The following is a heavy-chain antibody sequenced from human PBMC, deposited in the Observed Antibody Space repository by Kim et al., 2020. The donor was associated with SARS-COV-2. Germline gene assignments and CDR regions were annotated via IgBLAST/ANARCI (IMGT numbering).Heavy chain of an antibody. CDR1: GYTFTTYG. Sequence: ASVKVSCKTSGYTFTTYGISWVRQAPGQGLEWMGWISGYNGNTNYAQKLQGRVTMTTDRSTSTVYMELRSLRSDDTAVYYCATAARITAAGTVKYYYGMD. D-gene: IGHD6-13*01. CDR2: ISGYNGNT. V-gene: IGHV1-18*04. J-gene: IGHJ6*01. CDR3: ATAARITAAGTVKYYYGMD.